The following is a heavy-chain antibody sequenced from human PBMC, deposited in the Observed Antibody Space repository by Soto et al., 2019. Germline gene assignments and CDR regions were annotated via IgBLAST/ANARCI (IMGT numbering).Heavy chain of an antibody. CDR1: RFTFSTYE. J-gene: IGHJ4*02. Sequence: GGSLRLSCAASRFTFSTYEMNWVRQAPGKGLEWVSYISSSGNTVYYADSVKGRFTISRDNTRNSLYLQMNSLRDEDTALYYCVRYCSTTLCNGVATRTFDYWGQGTLVTVSS. D-gene: IGHD2-2*01. CDR2: ISSSGNTV. V-gene: IGHV3-48*03. CDR3: VRYCSTTLCNGVATRTFDY.